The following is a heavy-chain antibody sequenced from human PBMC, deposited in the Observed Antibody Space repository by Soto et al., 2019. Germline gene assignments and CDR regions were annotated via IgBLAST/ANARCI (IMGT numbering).Heavy chain of an antibody. CDR1: GGTFSSYA. Sequence: QVQLVQSGAEVKKPGSSVKVSCKASGGTFSSYAISWVRQAPGQGLEWMGGIIPIFGTANYAQKFQGRVTITADESTSKAYIELSSLRSEDTAVYYCASYGPRSHCFDPWGQGTLVTASS. V-gene: IGHV1-69*12. CDR3: ASYGPRSHCFDP. J-gene: IGHJ5*02. CDR2: IIPIFGTA. D-gene: IGHD3-10*01.